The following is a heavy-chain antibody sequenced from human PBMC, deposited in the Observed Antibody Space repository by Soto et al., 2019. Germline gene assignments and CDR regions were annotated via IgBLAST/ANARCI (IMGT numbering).Heavy chain of an antibody. CDR2: ISYDGSDK. Sequence: VGSLRLSYAAPGFTFSSYGMHWVRQAPGKGLEWVAVISYDGSDKYYADSVKGRFTISRDNSKNTLYLQMNSLRAEDTAVYYCAKDPIRRFPPIIAAPGYGMDVWGQGTTVTVSS. J-gene: IGHJ6*02. D-gene: IGHD6-13*01. V-gene: IGHV3-30*18. CDR1: GFTFSSYG. CDR3: AKDPIRRFPPIIAAPGYGMDV.